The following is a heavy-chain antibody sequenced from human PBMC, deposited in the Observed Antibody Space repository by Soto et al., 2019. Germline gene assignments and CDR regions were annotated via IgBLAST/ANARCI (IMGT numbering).Heavy chain of an antibody. CDR2: IYSSGST. D-gene: IGHD2-15*01. Sequence: SETLSLTCTVSGGSINNYYWSWIRQPPGKALEWIGYIYSSGSTNYNPSLKSRATISVDTSKNQFSMKLSSVTAADTAVYYCARDHPSYGGNCLDYWGQGTMVTV. CDR1: GGSINNYY. J-gene: IGHJ4*02. CDR3: ARDHPSYGGNCLDY. V-gene: IGHV4-59*01.